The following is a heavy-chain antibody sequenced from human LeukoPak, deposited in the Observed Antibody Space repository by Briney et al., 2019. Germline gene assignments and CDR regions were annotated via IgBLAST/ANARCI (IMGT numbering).Heavy chain of an antibody. Sequence: SETLSLTCTVSGGSISSGGYYWSWIRQHPGKGLEWIGYIYYSGSTYYNPSLKSRVTISVDTSKNQFSLKLSSVTAADTAVYYCARAFSEGGYYYVYGAFDIWGQGTMVTVSS. J-gene: IGHJ3*02. CDR1: GGSISSGGYY. D-gene: IGHD3-22*01. CDR3: ARAFSEGGYYYVYGAFDI. V-gene: IGHV4-31*03. CDR2: IYYSGST.